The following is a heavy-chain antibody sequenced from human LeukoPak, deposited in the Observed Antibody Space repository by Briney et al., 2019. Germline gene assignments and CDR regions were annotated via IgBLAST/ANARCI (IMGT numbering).Heavy chain of an antibody. D-gene: IGHD3-3*01. CDR1: GFTFSSYG. CDR3: AKTDQYYDFWSGYYANYYYYYGMDV. CDR2: ISYDGSNK. V-gene: IGHV3-30*18. Sequence: GGSLRLSCAASGFTFSSYGMHWVRQAPGKGLEWVAVISYDGSNKYYADSVKGRFTISRDNSKNTLYLQMNSLRAEDTAVYYCAKTDQYYDFWSGYYANYYYYYGMDVWGQGTTVTVSS. J-gene: IGHJ6*02.